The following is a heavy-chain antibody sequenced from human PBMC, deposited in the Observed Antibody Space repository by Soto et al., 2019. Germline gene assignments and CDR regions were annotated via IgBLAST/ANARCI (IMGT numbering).Heavy chain of an antibody. CDR2: IYYSGST. D-gene: IGHD6-13*01. J-gene: IGHJ5*02. Sequence: SETLSLICTVSGGSISSYYWSWIRQPPGKGLEWIGYIYYSGSTNYNSSLKSRVTISVDTSKNQFSLKLSSVTAADTAVYYCAREGRFAAAGRVRFDPWGPGIFLTVSS. CDR3: AREGRFAAAGRVRFDP. CDR1: GGSISSYY. V-gene: IGHV4-59*01.